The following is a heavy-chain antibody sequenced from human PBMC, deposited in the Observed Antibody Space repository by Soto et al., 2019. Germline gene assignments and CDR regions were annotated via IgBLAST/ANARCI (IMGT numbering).Heavy chain of an antibody. Sequence: QVQLVQSGAEVKKPGSSVKVSCKASGGTFSSYAISWVRQAPGQGLEWMGGIIPIFGTANYAQKFQGRVTITEDESPSTAYMELSSLRSEDTAVYYCARGHTPGYSDSSATFDYWGQGTLVTVSS. CDR2: IIPIFGTA. D-gene: IGHD3-22*01. J-gene: IGHJ4*02. CDR3: ARGHTPGYSDSSATFDY. CDR1: GGTFSSYA. V-gene: IGHV1-69*01.